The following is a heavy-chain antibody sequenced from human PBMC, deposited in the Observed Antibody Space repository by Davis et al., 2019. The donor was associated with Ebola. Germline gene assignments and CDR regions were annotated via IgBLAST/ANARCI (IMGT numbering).Heavy chain of an antibody. Sequence: ASVTVSCKASGYTFTSYGISWVRQAPGQGLEWMGWISAYNGNTNYAQKLQGRVTMTTDTSTSTAYMELRSLRSDDTAVYYCAREIVGLHLGELSPWDWFDPWGQGTLVTASS. V-gene: IGHV1-18*01. D-gene: IGHD3-16*02. J-gene: IGHJ5*02. CDR2: ISAYNGNT. CDR1: GYTFTSYG. CDR3: AREIVGLHLGELSPWDWFDP.